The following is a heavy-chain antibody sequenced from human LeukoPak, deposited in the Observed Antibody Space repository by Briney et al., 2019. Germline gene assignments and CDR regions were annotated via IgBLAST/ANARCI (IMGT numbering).Heavy chain of an antibody. V-gene: IGHV4-34*01. Sequence: SETLSPTCAVYGGSFSGCYWSWIRQPPGKGLEWIGEINHSGSTNYNPSLKSRVTISVDTSKNQFSLKLSSVTAADTAVYYCARPFVAAAGFNWFDPWGQGTLVTVSS. CDR2: INHSGST. D-gene: IGHD6-13*01. J-gene: IGHJ5*02. CDR1: GGSFSGCY. CDR3: ARPFVAAAGFNWFDP.